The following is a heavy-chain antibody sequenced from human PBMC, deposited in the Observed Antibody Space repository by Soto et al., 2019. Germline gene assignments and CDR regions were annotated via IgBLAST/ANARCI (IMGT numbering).Heavy chain of an antibody. CDR2: IKSKTDGGTT. J-gene: IGHJ4*02. V-gene: IGHV3-15*07. CDR3: TTDLVLGVVITGTTGGFDY. Sequence: GGSLRLSCAASGFTFSNAWMNWVRQAPGKGLEWVGRIKSKTDGGTTDYAAPVKGRFTISRDDSKNTRYLQMNSLKTEDTAVYYCTTDLVLGVVITGTTGGFDYWGQGTLVTVSS. CDR1: GFTFSNAW. D-gene: IGHD1-20*01.